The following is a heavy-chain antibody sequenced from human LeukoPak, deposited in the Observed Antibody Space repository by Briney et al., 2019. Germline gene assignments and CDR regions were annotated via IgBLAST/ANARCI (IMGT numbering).Heavy chain of an antibody. V-gene: IGHV3-30-3*01. Sequence: QPGRSLRLSCAASGFTFSSYAIHWVRQAPGKGLGWVADISYDGSNKYYADSVKGRFTISRDNSKNTLYLQMNSLRAEDTAVYYCARSLFYREGGVTFDYWGQGTLVTVSS. D-gene: IGHD3-16*01. CDR1: GFTFSSYA. CDR2: ISYDGSNK. J-gene: IGHJ4*02. CDR3: ARSLFYREGGVTFDY.